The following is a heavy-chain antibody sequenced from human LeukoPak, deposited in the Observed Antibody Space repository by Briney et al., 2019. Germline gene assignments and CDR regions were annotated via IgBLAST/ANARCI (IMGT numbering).Heavy chain of an antibody. CDR3: ARDFGSSWFYFDY. V-gene: IGHV3-74*01. J-gene: IGHJ4*02. CDR2: IDSAGSTT. Sequence: GGSLRLSCAASGFTFSSYWMHWVRQAPGKGLGWVSRIDSAGSTTSYADSVQGRFTISRDNAKDTLYLQMNTLRAQDTAVYYCARDFGSSWFYFDYWGQGILVTVSS. CDR1: GFTFSSYW. D-gene: IGHD6-13*01.